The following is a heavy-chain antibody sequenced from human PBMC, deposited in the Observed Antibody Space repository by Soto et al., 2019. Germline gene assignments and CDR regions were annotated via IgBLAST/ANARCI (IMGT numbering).Heavy chain of an antibody. J-gene: IGHJ4*02. CDR2: IIPILGIA. CDR1: GGTFSSYT. Sequence: SVKVSCKASGGTFSSYTISWVRQAPGQGLERMGRIIPILGIANYAQKFQGRVTITADKSTSTAYMELSSLRSEDTAVYYCARASSGYDLDYWGQGTLVTVSS. D-gene: IGHD5-12*01. CDR3: ARASSGYDLDY. V-gene: IGHV1-69*02.